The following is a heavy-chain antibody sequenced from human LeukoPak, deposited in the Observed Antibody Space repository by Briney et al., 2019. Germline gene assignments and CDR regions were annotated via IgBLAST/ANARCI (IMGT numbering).Heavy chain of an antibody. CDR1: GFTFSSYS. CDR2: ISSSSSYI. J-gene: IGHJ4*02. CDR3: ARWEFVSGVDH. D-gene: IGHD3-10*01. Sequence: GGSLRLSCAASGFTFSSYSMNWVRQAPGKGLECVSSISSSSSYIYYAASVKGRFTISRDNAKNSLYLRMNSLRAEDTAVYYCARWEFVSGVDHWGQGTLVTVSS. V-gene: IGHV3-21*06.